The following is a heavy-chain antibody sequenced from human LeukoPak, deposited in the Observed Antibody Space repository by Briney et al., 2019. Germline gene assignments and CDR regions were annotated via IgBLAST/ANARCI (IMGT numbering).Heavy chain of an antibody. CDR3: AKWGATTSY. CDR1: GYTFTGSY. D-gene: IGHD1-26*01. CDR2: INTDSGGT. Sequence: ASVKVSCKASGYTFTGSYIHWVRQAPGQSLEWMGWINTDSGGTHIAQKFQGRVTMTTDTSISTAYVEVTRLQSDDTAVYYCAKWGATTSYWGQGTLVTVSS. V-gene: IGHV1-2*02. J-gene: IGHJ4*02.